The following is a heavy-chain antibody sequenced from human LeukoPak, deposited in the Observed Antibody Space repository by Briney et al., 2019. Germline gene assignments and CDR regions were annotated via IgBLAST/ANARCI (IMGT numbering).Heavy chain of an antibody. Sequence: GGSLRLSCAPSVFTFSSYAMSGVRHAPGRGLECVSAISGSGCSTYYTDSVKGLFTISRDNSKNTLYLQNNILRAEDTDVYSCAKLALWFGRRFDYWGQGTLVTVSS. CDR1: VFTFSSYA. D-gene: IGHD3-10*01. J-gene: IGHJ4*02. CDR3: AKLALWFGRRFDY. V-gene: IGHV3-23*01. CDR2: ISGSGCST.